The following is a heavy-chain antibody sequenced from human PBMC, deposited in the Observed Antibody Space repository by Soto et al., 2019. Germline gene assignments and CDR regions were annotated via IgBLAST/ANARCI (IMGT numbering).Heavy chain of an antibody. J-gene: IGHJ6*02. CDR1: GFTFSSYA. Sequence: QVQLVESGGGVVQPGRSLRLSCAASGFTFSSYAMHWVRQAPGKGLGWVAVISYDGSNKYYADSVKGRFTISRDNSKNTLYLQMNSLRAEDTAVYYCARDGASSGFYGMDVWGQGTTVTVSS. V-gene: IGHV3-30-3*01. CDR2: ISYDGSNK. CDR3: ARDGASSGFYGMDV. D-gene: IGHD6-19*01.